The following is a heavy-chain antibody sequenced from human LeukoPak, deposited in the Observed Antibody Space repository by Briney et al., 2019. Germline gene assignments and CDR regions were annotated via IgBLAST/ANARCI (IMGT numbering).Heavy chain of an antibody. Sequence: GGSLRLSSVASGFTFNDYGMHWVRQAPGKGLEWVSGISWNSGSIDYADSVKGRFTISRDNAKNSLFLQMNSLRPEDTAFYYCAKAEGFFGGYYDHWGQGTLVTVSS. D-gene: IGHD4-23*01. CDR1: GFTFNDYG. CDR2: ISWNSGSI. V-gene: IGHV3-9*01. CDR3: AKAEGFFGGYYDH. J-gene: IGHJ4*02.